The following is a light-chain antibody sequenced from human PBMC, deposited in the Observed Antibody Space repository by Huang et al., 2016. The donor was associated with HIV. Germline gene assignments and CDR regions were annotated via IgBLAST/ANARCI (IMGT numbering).Light chain of an antibody. Sequence: ETLMTQFPATLSVSPGERATLSCRASQNVRNNLAWYQQKPGQAPRLLFYEASSRATGGPGRFSASGSGRDSTLTISSLQSEDFAVYYCQQFNNWPPAFGGGTTVEIK. CDR2: EAS. V-gene: IGKV3-15*01. CDR3: QQFNNWPPA. CDR1: QNVRNN. J-gene: IGKJ4*01.